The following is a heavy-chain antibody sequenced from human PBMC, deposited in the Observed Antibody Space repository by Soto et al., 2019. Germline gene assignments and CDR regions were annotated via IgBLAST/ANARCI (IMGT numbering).Heavy chain of an antibody. V-gene: IGHV1-69*13. J-gene: IGHJ6*02. CDR2: IIPIFGTA. CDR1: GGTFSSYA. D-gene: IGHD2-2*01. Sequence: SVKVSCKASGGTFSSYAISWVRQAPGQGLEWMGGIIPIFGTANYAQKFQGRVTITAGESTSTAYMELSSLRSEDTAVYYCARDSPNIVVVPAAIRHYYGMDVWG. CDR3: ARDSPNIVVVPAAIRHYYGMDV.